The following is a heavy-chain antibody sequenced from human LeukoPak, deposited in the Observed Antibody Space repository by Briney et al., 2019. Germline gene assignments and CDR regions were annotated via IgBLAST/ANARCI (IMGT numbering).Heavy chain of an antibody. CDR1: GYTFTSYA. D-gene: IGHD3-22*01. Sequence: ASVKVSCKDSGYTFTSYAMKWVRQAPGQGLEWMGWINTNTGNPTYAQGFTVRFVFSLDTSVSTAYLQISSLKAEDTAGYCCARSYYYDSSGYFAYWGQGSLVSVCS. J-gene: IGHJ4*02. CDR2: INTNTGNP. CDR3: ARSYYYDSSGYFAY. V-gene: IGHV7-4-1*02.